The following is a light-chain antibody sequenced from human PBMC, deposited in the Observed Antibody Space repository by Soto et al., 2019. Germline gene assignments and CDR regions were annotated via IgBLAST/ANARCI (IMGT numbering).Light chain of an antibody. V-gene: IGKV3-11*01. CDR3: QQRSSWPIT. J-gene: IGKJ5*01. CDR2: DAS. Sequence: EIVLTQSPATLSLSPGERASLSCRASQSVANYLAWYEQKPGQAPRLLIYDASSRATGIPARFRGSGSGTDFTLTISSLEPEDFAVYYCQQRSSWPITFGQGTRLEIK. CDR1: QSVANY.